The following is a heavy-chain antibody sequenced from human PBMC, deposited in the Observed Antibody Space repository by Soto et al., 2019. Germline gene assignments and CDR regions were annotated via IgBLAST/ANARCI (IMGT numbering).Heavy chain of an antibody. CDR2: ISGNGGTT. CDR3: VKALYGGADY. CDR1: GFTFSTYA. Sequence: EVQLLESGGGLVQPGGSLRVSCAASGFTFSTYALGWVRQAPGKGLDWVSAISGNGGTTYYSDSVKGRFSISRDNSKNTLYLQMNSLRAEDTAVYYCVKALYGGADYWGQGTLVTVSS. J-gene: IGHJ4*02. V-gene: IGHV3-23*01. D-gene: IGHD4-17*01.